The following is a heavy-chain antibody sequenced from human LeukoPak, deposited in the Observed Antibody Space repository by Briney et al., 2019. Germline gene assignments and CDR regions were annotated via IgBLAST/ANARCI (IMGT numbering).Heavy chain of an antibody. D-gene: IGHD4-23*01. CDR1: GGSISSSSYY. Sequence: PSETLSLTCTVSGGSISSSSYYWGWIRQPPGKGLEWIGSIYYSGSTYYNPSLKSRVTISVDTSKNQFSLKLSSVTAADTAVYYCARDRGTTVVTRGAFDIWGQGTMVTVSS. CDR3: ARDRGTTVVTRGAFDI. CDR2: IYYSGST. V-gene: IGHV4-39*07. J-gene: IGHJ3*02.